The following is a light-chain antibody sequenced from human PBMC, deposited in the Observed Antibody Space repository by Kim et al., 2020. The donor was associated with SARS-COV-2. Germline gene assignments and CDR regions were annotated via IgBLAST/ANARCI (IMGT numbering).Light chain of an antibody. CDR1: QSISSY. CDR3: QHRSNWPRT. Sequence: SLSPGERATLSCRASQSISSYLGWYQQKPGQAPRLLIYDASNRATGIPARFSGTGSETDFTLSISSLEPEDFAVYYCQHRSNWPRTFGLGTKLEI. J-gene: IGKJ2*01. CDR2: DAS. V-gene: IGKV3-11*01.